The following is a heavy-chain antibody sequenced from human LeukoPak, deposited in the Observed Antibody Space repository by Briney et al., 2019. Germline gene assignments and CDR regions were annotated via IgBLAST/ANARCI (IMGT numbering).Heavy chain of an antibody. D-gene: IGHD5-18*01. J-gene: IGHJ3*02. CDR3: ATGYSYGPDAFDI. V-gene: IGHV3-30*02. CDR1: GFTFTNYG. Sequence: AGGSLRLSCAASGFTFTNYGMHWVRQAPGKGLDWVTFIRFDGSHKFYADSVKGRFTISRDNSKNTLYLQMNNLRAEDTAVYCCATGYSYGPDAFDIWGQGTMVTVSS. CDR2: IRFDGSHK.